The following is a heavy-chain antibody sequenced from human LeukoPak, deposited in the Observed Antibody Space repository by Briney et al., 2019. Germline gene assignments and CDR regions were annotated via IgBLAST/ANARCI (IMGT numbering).Heavy chain of an antibody. CDR2: LYHSGST. V-gene: IGHV4-38-2*01. J-gene: IGHJ4*02. D-gene: IGHD2-2*02. Sequence: KPSETLSLTCAVSGYSISSGYYWVWIRQPPGKGLEWIGSLYHSGSTYYNPSLKRRDTISVDTYKNQLPLKVSSVTPAHAAVYYCARRLSLYCSSTSCYTGGWVDYWGQGTLVTVSS. CDR3: ARRLSLYCSSTSCYTGGWVDY. CDR1: GYSISSGYY.